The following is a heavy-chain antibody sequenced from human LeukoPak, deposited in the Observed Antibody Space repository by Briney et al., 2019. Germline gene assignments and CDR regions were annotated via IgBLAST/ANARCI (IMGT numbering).Heavy chain of an antibody. V-gene: IGHV3-74*01. CDR2: VKSDGSST. CDR1: GFTFRNYW. D-gene: IGHD3-16*01. J-gene: IGHJ4*02. CDR3: ASLRTSMGGPIDY. Sequence: GGSLRLSCAASGFTFRNYWMQWVRQDPGKGLMWVSRVKSDGSSTGYADSVKGRFTISRDNAKNTLHLQMNSLRAEDTAVYYCASLRTSMGGPIDYWGQGTLVTVSS.